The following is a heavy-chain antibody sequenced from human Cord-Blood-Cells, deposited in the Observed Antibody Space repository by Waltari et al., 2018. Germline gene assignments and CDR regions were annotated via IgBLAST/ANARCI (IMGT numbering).Heavy chain of an antibody. V-gene: IGHV4-38-2*02. CDR1: GYSTSRGYY. D-gene: IGHD3-3*01. J-gene: IGHJ4*02. Sequence: QVQLQESGPGLVKPSEPLSLTCAVSGYSTSRGYYWCWTRQPPGKGLEWIGRIYHSGSTYYNPSLKSRVTISVDTSKNQFSLKLSSVTAADTAVYYCARDKGDYDFWSGYYFDYWGQGTLVTVSS. CDR2: IYHSGST. CDR3: ARDKGDYDFWSGYYFDY.